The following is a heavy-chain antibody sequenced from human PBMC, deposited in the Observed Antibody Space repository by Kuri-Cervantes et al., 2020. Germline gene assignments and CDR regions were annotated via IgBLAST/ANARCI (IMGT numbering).Heavy chain of an antibody. CDR2: INPNSGGT. J-gene: IGHJ3*02. CDR3: ARALAGDDAFDI. D-gene: IGHD7-27*01. Sequence: ASVKVSCKASGYAFTDYYIHWVRQAPGQGLEWMGWINPNSGGTNYAQKFQGWVTMTRDTSISTAYMELSRLRSDDTAVYYCARALAGDDAFDIWGQGTMVTVSS. CDR1: GYAFTDYY. V-gene: IGHV1-2*04.